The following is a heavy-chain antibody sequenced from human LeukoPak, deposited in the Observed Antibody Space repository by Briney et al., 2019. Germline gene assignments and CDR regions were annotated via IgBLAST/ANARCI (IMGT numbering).Heavy chain of an antibody. CDR3: ARHGSAWSFDY. D-gene: IGHD6-19*01. CDR1: GGSISSYY. J-gene: IGHJ4*02. V-gene: IGHV4-59*08. CDR2: VDNSGTT. Sequence: SETLSLTCAVYGGSISSYYWSWIRQPPGKGLEWIGYVDNSGTTNNNPSLKSRVTISVDTSKNQFSLKLSSVTAADTAVYYCARHGSAWSFDYWGQGTLVTVSS.